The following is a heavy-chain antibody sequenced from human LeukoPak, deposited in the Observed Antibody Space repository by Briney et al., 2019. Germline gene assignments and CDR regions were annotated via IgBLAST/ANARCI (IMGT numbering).Heavy chain of an antibody. CDR3: ARGDDPYSSSSPTAY. J-gene: IGHJ4*02. D-gene: IGHD6-6*01. CDR1: GYTFTSYD. V-gene: IGHV1-2*02. CDR2: INPNSGGT. Sequence: ASVKVSCKASGYTFTSYDINWVRQAPGQGLEWMGWINPNSGGTNYAQKFQGRVTMTRDTSISTAYMELSRLRSDDTAVYYCARGDDPYSSSSPTAYWGQGTLVTVSS.